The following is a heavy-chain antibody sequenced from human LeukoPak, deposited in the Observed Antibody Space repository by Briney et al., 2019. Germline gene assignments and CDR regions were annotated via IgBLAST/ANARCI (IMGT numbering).Heavy chain of an antibody. CDR1: GYTFTGFY. CDR3: ARPLTTSGWYFDL. Sequence: ASVKVSCKASGYTFTGFYIHWVRQAPGQGLEWMGWINPNSGGTNYAQKFQDRVTMTRDTSISTAYMELSSLKSDDTAVYYCARPLTTSGWYFDLWGRGTLVTVSS. CDR2: INPNSGGT. V-gene: IGHV1-2*02. J-gene: IGHJ2*01. D-gene: IGHD1-14*01.